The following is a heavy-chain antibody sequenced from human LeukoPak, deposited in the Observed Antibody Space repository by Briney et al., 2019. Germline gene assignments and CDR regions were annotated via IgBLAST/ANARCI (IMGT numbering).Heavy chain of an antibody. CDR3: ARYYYGSGSYPNFDY. CDR2: INHSGST. J-gene: IGHJ4*02. V-gene: IGHV4-34*01. CDR1: GGSFSGYY. Sequence: PSETLSLTCAVYGGSFSGYYWSWIRQPPGKGLERIGEINHSGSTNYNPSLKSRVTISVDTSKNQFSLKLSSVTAADTAVYYCARYYYGSGSYPNFDYWGQGTLVTVSS. D-gene: IGHD3-10*01.